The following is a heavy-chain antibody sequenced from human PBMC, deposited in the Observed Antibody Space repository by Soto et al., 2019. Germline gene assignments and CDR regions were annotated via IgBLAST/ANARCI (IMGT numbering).Heavy chain of an antibody. CDR3: ARADVLCDGGRCYGIPLDV. V-gene: IGHV3-66*01. Sequence: EVHLVESGGGLVQPGGSLRLSCAASGFTVSSKYMSWVRQAPGKGLEWVSLIQSGGPTYYADSVKGRFTISRDTSENTLHLQMASLRAEDTAVYYCARADVLCDGGRCYGIPLDVWGKLTTVTFSS. J-gene: IGHJ6*04. CDR2: IQSGGPT. CDR1: GFTVSSKY. D-gene: IGHD2-15*01.